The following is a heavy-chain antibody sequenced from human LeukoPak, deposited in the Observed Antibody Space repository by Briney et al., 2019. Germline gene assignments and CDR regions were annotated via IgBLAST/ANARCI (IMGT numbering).Heavy chain of an antibody. J-gene: IGHJ6*02. V-gene: IGHV1-18*01. CDR3: ARDRYYDILTGDYYYGMDV. Sequence: ASVKVSCKASGYTFTGYGISWVRQAPGQGPEWMGWISAYNGNTNYAQKLQGRVTMTTDTSTSTAYMELRSLRSDDTAVYYCARDRYYDILTGDYYYGMDVWGQGTTVTVSS. D-gene: IGHD3-9*01. CDR1: GYTFTGYG. CDR2: ISAYNGNT.